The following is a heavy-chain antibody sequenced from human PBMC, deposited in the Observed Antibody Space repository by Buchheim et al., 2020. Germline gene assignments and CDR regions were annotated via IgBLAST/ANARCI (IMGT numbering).Heavy chain of an antibody. Sequence: EVQLVESGGDLVQPGGSLRLSCAASGFTFSVYAMSWVRQAPGKGLEWVASIKEDGSEINYVDSVKGRFTISRDNTKKSLFLQMNSLRDEDTAVYYCARDPRDTAMVTRGNAFDIWGQGT. CDR2: IKEDGSEI. CDR1: GFTFSVYA. J-gene: IGHJ3*02. CDR3: ARDPRDTAMVTRGNAFDI. D-gene: IGHD5-18*01. V-gene: IGHV3-7*01.